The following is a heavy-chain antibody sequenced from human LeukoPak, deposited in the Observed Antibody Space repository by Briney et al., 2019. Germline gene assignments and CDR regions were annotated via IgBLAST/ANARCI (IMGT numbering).Heavy chain of an antibody. CDR1: GFTFSSYA. V-gene: IGHV3-64*01. D-gene: IGHD2-2*01. CDR3: ARRGLVVAHYYYYYYMDV. Sequence: GGPLRLSCAASGFTFSSYAMHWVRQAPGKGLEYVSAISSNGGSTYYANSVKGRFTISRDNSKNTLYLQMGSLRAEDMAVYYCARRGLVVAHYYYYYYMDVWGKGTTVTVSS. J-gene: IGHJ6*03. CDR2: ISSNGGST.